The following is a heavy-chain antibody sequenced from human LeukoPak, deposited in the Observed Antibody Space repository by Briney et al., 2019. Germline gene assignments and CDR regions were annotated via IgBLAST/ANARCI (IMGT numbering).Heavy chain of an antibody. V-gene: IGHV3-30*02. J-gene: IGHJ4*02. D-gene: IGHD3-10*01. CDR3: ARDKMYYYGSGSYYFDY. Sequence: GGSLRLSCVASGFTFSSYGIHWVRQAPGKGLEWVAFIRYDGSDKYYADSVKGRFTISRDNSKNTLYLQMNSLRAEDTAVYYCARDKMYYYGSGSYYFDYWGQGTLVTVSS. CDR1: GFTFSSYG. CDR2: IRYDGSDK.